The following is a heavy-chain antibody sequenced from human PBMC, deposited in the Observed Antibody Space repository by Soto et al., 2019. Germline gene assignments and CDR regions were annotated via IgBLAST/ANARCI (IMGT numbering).Heavy chain of an antibody. J-gene: IGHJ4*02. CDR2: ISHDGSNK. CDR1: GFTFSSYA. CDR3: ARGGARYYDYVWGSYRQLDY. Sequence: PGGSLRLSCAACGFTFSSYATHWVRQAPGKGPEWVAVISHDGSNKYYADSVKGRFTISRDNSKNTLYLQMNSLRAEDTAVYYCARGGARYYDYVWGSYRQLDYWGQGTLVTVSS. V-gene: IGHV3-30-3*01. D-gene: IGHD3-16*02.